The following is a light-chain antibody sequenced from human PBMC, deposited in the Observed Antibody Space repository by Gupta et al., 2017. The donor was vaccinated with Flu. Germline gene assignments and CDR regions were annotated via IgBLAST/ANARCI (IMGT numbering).Light chain of an antibody. CDR3: QQYGSAPTT. Sequence: DIVLTQSPGTLSLSPGERATLSCRASQSVTTNYLAWFQQRPGQAPRLLFYRASSRGADISDRFSGSGSGTDFTLTINRLQPEELAVYYCQQYGSAPTTFGQGTKVEIK. V-gene: IGKV3-20*01. CDR1: QSVTTNY. J-gene: IGKJ1*01. CDR2: RAS.